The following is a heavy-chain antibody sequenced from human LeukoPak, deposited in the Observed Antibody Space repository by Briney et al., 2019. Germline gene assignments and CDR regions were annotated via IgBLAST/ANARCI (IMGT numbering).Heavy chain of an antibody. Sequence: SETLSLTCAVYGGSFSGYYWSWIRQPPGKGLEWIGEINHSGSTNYNPSLKSRVTISVDTSKNQFSLKLSSVTAADAAVYYCAMGAVAAAGVDFDYWGQGTLVTVSS. J-gene: IGHJ4*02. CDR3: AMGAVAAAGVDFDY. CDR2: INHSGST. D-gene: IGHD6-13*01. V-gene: IGHV4-34*01. CDR1: GGSFSGYY.